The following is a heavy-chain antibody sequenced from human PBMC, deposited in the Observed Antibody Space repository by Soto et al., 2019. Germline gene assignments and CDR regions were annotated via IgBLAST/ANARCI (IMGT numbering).Heavy chain of an antibody. J-gene: IGHJ6*02. CDR1: GGTFSNYA. V-gene: IGHV1-69*01. D-gene: IGHD2-2*01. CDR2: IIPIVGTG. CDR3: ARVVILVPTASTHYYYHMDV. Sequence: QVQLVQSGAEVRKPGSSVTVSCKAAGGTFSNYAISWVRQAPGQGLEWMGGIIPIVGTGSYAQKFQGRVTITADEPTTTAYMELSSLRFEDTAVYYCARVVILVPTASTHYYYHMDVWGPGTTVTVSS.